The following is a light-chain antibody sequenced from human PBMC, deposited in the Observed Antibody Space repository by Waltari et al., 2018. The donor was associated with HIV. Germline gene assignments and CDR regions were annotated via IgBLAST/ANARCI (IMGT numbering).Light chain of an antibody. CDR2: EDS. CDR3: QSYDGTTVV. Sequence: NFILTQSHSVSESPGKTVTISCTRSRGGLGSTYIPWYQQRPGRSPDTVIYEDSQRPSGVPNRFSGSVDSSSNSASLTISGLKTEDEADYFCQSYDGTTVVFGGGTRLTVL. V-gene: IGLV6-57*01. CDR1: RGGLGSTY. J-gene: IGLJ2*01.